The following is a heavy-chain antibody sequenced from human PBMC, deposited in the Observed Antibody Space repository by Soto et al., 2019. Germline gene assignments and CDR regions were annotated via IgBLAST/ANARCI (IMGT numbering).Heavy chain of an antibody. CDR2: ISANDVGT. V-gene: IGHV3-23*01. D-gene: IGHD1-20*01. CDR3: AKAKNDYNWDNRPPFDY. J-gene: IGHJ4*02. Sequence: GGSLRLSCEASGFTLRNYAMTWIRQAPGKGLEWVSLISANDVGTYYAESVKTRFTISTDQSRNTVYLQMDSLRADDTAIYYCAKAKNDYNWDNRPPFDYWGQGTLVNVSS. CDR1: GFTLRNYA.